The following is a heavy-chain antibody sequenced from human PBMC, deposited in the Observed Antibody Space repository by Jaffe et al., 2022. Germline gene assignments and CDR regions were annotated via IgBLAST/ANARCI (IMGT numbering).Heavy chain of an antibody. V-gene: IGHV4-38-2*01. CDR3: ARQVQWLVPGGLDY. J-gene: IGHJ4*02. CDR2: IYHSGST. CDR1: GYSISSGYY. Sequence: QVQLQESGPGLVKPSETLSLTCAVSGYSISSGYYWGWIRQPPGKGLEWIGSIYHSGSTYYNPSLKSRVTISVDTSKNQFSLKLSSVTAADTAVYYCARQVQWLVPGGLDYWGQGTLVTVSS. D-gene: IGHD6-19*01.